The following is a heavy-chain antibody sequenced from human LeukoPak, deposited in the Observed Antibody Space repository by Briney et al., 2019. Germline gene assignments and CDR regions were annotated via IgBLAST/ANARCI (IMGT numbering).Heavy chain of an antibody. Sequence: ASVTVSCTASGYTFIGHYMHWVRQAPGQGLEWMGWIYPNSGGTNYAQKFQGRVTMTSDTSISTAYMELRRLKSGDTAMYYCARVVGFGDYPFDYWGQGTLVTVSS. CDR2: IYPNSGGT. CDR3: ARVVGFGDYPFDY. CDR1: GYTFIGHY. D-gene: IGHD4-17*01. V-gene: IGHV1-2*02. J-gene: IGHJ4*02.